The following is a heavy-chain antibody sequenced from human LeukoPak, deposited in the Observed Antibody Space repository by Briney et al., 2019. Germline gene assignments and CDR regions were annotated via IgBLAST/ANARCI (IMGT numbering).Heavy chain of an antibody. CDR3: AKMGSYGGLDY. V-gene: IGHV3-23*01. Sequence: VSAISGSGGSTYYADSVKGRFTISRDNSKNTLYLQMNSLRAEDTAVYYCAKMGSYGGLDYWGQGTLVTVSS. D-gene: IGHD1-26*01. CDR2: ISGSGGST. J-gene: IGHJ4*02.